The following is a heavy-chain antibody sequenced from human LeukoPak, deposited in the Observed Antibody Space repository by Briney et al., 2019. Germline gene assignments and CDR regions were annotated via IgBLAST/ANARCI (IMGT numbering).Heavy chain of an antibody. CDR2: IWHDGSVE. Sequence: PGGSLRLSCTASGFMFSRLGMQWVRQAPGEGLEWVAMIWHDGSVEEYADSVKGRFTISRDNSQNTLYLQMNSLRDDDTALYYCAKEGDQFRGYLDAWGKGTTVTVSS. CDR1: GFMFSRLG. V-gene: IGHV3-33*06. CDR3: AKEGDQFRGYLDA. J-gene: IGHJ6*03. D-gene: IGHD3-16*01.